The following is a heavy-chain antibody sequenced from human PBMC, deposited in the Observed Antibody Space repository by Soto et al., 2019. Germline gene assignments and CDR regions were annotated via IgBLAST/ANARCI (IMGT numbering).Heavy chain of an antibody. CDR1: GGSFSGYY. CDR2: INHSGST. V-gene: IGHV4-34*01. D-gene: IGHD6-6*01. J-gene: IGHJ6*03. CDR3: ARDLNSSSPENYMDV. Sequence: SETLSLTCAVYGGSFSGYYWSWIRQPPGKGLEWIGEINHSGSTNYNPSLKSRVTISVDTSKNQFSLKLSSVTAADTAVYYCARDLNSSSPENYMDVWGKGTTVTVSS.